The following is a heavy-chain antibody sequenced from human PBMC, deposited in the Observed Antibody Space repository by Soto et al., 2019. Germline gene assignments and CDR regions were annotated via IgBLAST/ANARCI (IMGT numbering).Heavy chain of an antibody. CDR2: ISSSGSTI. CDR1: GFTFSSYE. J-gene: IGHJ4*02. Sequence: LRLSCAASGFTFSSYEMNWVRQAPGMGLEWVSYISSSGSTIYYADSVKGRLTISRDNAKNSLYLQMNSLRAEDTAVYYCARFSNSGYDFDYWGQGTLVTVSS. D-gene: IGHD5-12*01. V-gene: IGHV3-48*03. CDR3: ARFSNSGYDFDY.